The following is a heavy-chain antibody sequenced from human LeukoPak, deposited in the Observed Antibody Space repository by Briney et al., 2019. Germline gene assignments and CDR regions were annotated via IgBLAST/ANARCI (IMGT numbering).Heavy chain of an antibody. V-gene: IGHV3-48*03. D-gene: IGHD3-3*01. Sequence: GGSLRLSCAASGFTFSSYEMNWVRQAPGKGLEWVSYSSTSDSPKYYADSVKGRFTISRDNAKNSLFLQMNSLRAEDTAVYYCARVRRCPEYDFSPHRYYLDYWGQGTLVTVSS. CDR1: GFTFSSYE. J-gene: IGHJ4*02. CDR3: ARVRRCPEYDFSPHRYYLDY. CDR2: SSTSDSPK.